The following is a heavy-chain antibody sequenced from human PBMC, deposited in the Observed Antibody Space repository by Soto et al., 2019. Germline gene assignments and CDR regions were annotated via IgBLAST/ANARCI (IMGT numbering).Heavy chain of an antibody. CDR3: ATTIGYSYYYYGMDV. Sequence: QVQLVQSGAEVTKPGASVKVSCKASGYTLTSYGISWVRQAPGQGLEWMGWISAYNGDTNYAQSRQGRVTMTTATSTTTAYMELRSLRSDDTAVYYCATTIGYSYYYYGMDVWGQGTTVTVSS. J-gene: IGHJ6*02. V-gene: IGHV1-18*01. CDR2: ISAYNGDT. CDR1: GYTLTSYG. D-gene: IGHD5-12*01.